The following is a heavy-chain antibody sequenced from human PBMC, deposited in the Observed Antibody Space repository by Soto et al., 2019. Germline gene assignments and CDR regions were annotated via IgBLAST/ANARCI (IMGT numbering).Heavy chain of an antibody. CDR3: ARLKIVVVPGDKRYYYGMDV. D-gene: IGHD2-2*01. CDR1: GYSFTSYW. Sequence: GESLKISCKGSGYSFTSYWISWVRQMPGKGLEWMGRIDPSDSYTNYSPSFQGHVTISADKSISTAYLQSSSLQASDTAMYYCARLKIVVVPGDKRYYYGMDVWGQGTTVTVSS. J-gene: IGHJ6*02. V-gene: IGHV5-10-1*01. CDR2: IDPSDSYT.